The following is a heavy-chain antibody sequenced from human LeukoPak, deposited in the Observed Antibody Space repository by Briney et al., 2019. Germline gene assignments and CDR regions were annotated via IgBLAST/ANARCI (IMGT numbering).Heavy chain of an antibody. D-gene: IGHD6-13*01. CDR3: AREPPDSSSWYPGWGDSFDY. CDR2: ISSSSSYI. Sequence: GGSLRLSCAASGFTFSSYSMNWVRQAPGKGLEWVSSISSSSSYIYYADSVKGRFTISRDNAKNSLYLQMDSLRAEDTAVYYCAREPPDSSSWYPGWGDSFDYWGQGTLVTVSS. J-gene: IGHJ4*02. CDR1: GFTFSSYS. V-gene: IGHV3-21*01.